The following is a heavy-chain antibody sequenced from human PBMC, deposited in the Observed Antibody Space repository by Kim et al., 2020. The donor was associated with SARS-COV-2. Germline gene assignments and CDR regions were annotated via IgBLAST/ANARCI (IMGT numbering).Heavy chain of an antibody. CDR2: INPSGGST. CDR3: ARVPTVTTESSSFDY. J-gene: IGHJ4*02. D-gene: IGHD4-17*01. Sequence: ASVKVSCKASGYTFTSYYMHWVRQAPGQGLEWMGIINPSGGSTSYAQKFQGRVTMTRDTSTSTVYMWLSSLGSEDTAVYYCARVPTVTTESSSFDYWCQGSLVT. V-gene: IGHV1-46*01. CDR1: GYTFTSYY.